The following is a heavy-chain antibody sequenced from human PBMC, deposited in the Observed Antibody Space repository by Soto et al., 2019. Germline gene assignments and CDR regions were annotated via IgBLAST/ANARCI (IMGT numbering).Heavy chain of an antibody. CDR3: AGTKCSGGSCYSWSLDY. CDR2: RYYSEST. Sequence: SETLSLTCTVSGGSITTGGYYWSWIRQLPGKGLEWIGHRYYSESTYYNPSLKGRVSISLDTSKNQFSLKLSFVTAADTAMYYCAGTKCSGGSCYSWSLDYWGQGTPVTVSS. CDR1: GGSITTGGYY. D-gene: IGHD2-15*01. V-gene: IGHV4-31*03. J-gene: IGHJ4*02.